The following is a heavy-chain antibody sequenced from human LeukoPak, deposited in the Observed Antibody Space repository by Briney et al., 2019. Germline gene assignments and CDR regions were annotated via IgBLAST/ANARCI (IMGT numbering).Heavy chain of an antibody. CDR3: ARTPPPHYDVVFDY. V-gene: IGHV2-70*11. Sequence: SGPTLVNPTQALTLTCTFSGFSLSTSGMCVSWIRQPPRKALEWLARIDWDDDKYYSTSLKTRLTISKDTSKNQVVLTMTNMDPVDTATYYCARTPPPHYDVVFDYWGQGTLVTVSS. CDR1: GFSLSTSGMC. J-gene: IGHJ4*02. D-gene: IGHD3-22*01. CDR2: IDWDDDK.